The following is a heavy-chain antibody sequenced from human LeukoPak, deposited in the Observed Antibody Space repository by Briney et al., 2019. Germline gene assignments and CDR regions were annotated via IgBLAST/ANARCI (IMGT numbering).Heavy chain of an antibody. J-gene: IGHJ2*01. CDR3: ARSRREGTGDSRYFDL. CDR2: IYYSGST. V-gene: IGHV4-59*12. Sequence: PSETLSLTCTVSGGSISSYYWSWIRQPPGKGLEWIGYIYYSGSTKYNLSLKSRVTISVDTSKNHFSLKLSSVTAADTAVYYCARSRREGTGDSRYFDLWGRGTLVTVSS. CDR1: GGSISSYY. D-gene: IGHD7-27*01.